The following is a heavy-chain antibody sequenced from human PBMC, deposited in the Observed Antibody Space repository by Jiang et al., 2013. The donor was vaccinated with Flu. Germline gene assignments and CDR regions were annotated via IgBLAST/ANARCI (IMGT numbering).Heavy chain of an antibody. CDR3: ASPYYYEDRGAFDI. J-gene: IGHJ3*02. V-gene: IGHV1-46*01. D-gene: IGHD3-22*01. CDR2: GST. Sequence: GSTSYAQKFQGRVTMTRDTSTSTVYMELSSLRSEDTAVYYCASPYYYEDRGAFDIWGQGTMVTVSS.